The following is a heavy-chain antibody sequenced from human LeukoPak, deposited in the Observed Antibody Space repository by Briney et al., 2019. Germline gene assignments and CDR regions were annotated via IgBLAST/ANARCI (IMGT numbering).Heavy chain of an antibody. J-gene: IGHJ1*01. CDR2: ISSNGGST. Sequence: GGSLRLSCSASGFTFSSDAMHWVRQAPGKGLEYVSAISSNGGSTYYADSVKGRLTISRDNSKNTLYLQMSSLRAEDTAVYYCVKVYGDYVAEYFQHWGQGTLVTVSS. CDR1: GFTFSSDA. D-gene: IGHD4-17*01. V-gene: IGHV3-64D*06. CDR3: VKVYGDYVAEYFQH.